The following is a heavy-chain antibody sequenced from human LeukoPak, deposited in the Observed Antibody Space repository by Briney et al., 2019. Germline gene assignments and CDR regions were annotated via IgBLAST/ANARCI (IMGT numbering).Heavy chain of an antibody. Sequence: SETLSLTCTVSGGSISSRGYCWGWIRQPPGKGLEWIGNIYYSGSTYYSPSLKSRLTISVDTSKNQFSLKLSSVTAADTAVYYCARQVDDTLTGCYPYYFDYWGQGTLLTVSS. D-gene: IGHD3-9*01. J-gene: IGHJ4*02. V-gene: IGHV4-39*01. CDR1: GGSISSRGYC. CDR2: IYYSGST. CDR3: ARQVDDTLTGCYPYYFDY.